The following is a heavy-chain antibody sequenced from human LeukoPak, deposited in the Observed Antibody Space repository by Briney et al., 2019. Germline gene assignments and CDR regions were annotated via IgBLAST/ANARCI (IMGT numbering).Heavy chain of an antibody. J-gene: IGHJ4*02. CDR2: ISGSGGST. V-gene: IGHV3-23*01. Sequence: GGSLRLSCAASGFTFSSYAMSWVRQAPGKGLEWVSAISGSGGSTYYADSVKGRFTISRDNSKNTLYLQMNSLRAEDTAVYYCTKTPLFVWGSYRSTYYFDYWGQGTLVTASS. CDR1: GFTFSSYA. CDR3: TKTPLFVWGSYRSTYYFDY. D-gene: IGHD3-16*02.